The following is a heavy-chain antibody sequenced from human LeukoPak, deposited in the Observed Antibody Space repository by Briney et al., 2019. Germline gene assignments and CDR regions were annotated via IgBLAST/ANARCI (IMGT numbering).Heavy chain of an antibody. J-gene: IGHJ4*02. V-gene: IGHV3-7*01. CDR3: ARDQFKAFDY. CDR2: IKQDGSEK. Sequence: PGGSLRLSCAASGFTFSSYWMSWVRQAPGKGLEWVANIKQDGSEKYYVDSVKGRFSISRDNAKNSLYLEMNSPRAEDTAVYYCARDQFKAFDYWGQGTLVTVSS. CDR1: GFTFSSYW.